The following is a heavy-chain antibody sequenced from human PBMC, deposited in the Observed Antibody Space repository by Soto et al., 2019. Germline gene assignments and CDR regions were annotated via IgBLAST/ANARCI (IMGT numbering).Heavy chain of an antibody. CDR3: AKRRETRYSSGWPEGY. CDR2: ISGSGGST. V-gene: IGHV3-23*01. CDR1: GFTFSSYA. J-gene: IGHJ4*02. D-gene: IGHD6-19*01. Sequence: EVQLLESGGGLVQPGGSLRLSCAASGFTFSSYAMSWVRQAPGKGLEWVSAISGSGGSTYYADSVKGRFTISRDNSKNTLYLQMNSLRAEDTAVYYCAKRRETRYSSGWPEGYWGQGTLVTVSS.